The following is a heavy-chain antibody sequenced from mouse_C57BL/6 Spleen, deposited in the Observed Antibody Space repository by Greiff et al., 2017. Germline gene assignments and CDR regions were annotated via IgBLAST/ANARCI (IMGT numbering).Heavy chain of an antibody. CDR3: AREIEYRYGSSYGYWYFDV. J-gene: IGHJ1*03. V-gene: IGHV3-6*01. Sequence: EVKLQESGPGLVKPSQSLSLTCSVTGYSITSGYYWNWIRQFPGNKLEWMGYISYDGSNNYNPSLKNRISITRDTSKNQFFLKLNSVTTEDTATYYCAREIEYRYGSSYGYWYFDVWGTGTTVTVSS. D-gene: IGHD1-1*01. CDR1: GYSITSGYY. CDR2: ISYDGSN.